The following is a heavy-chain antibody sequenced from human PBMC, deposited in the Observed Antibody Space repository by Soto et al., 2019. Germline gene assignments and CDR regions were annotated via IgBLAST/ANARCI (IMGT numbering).Heavy chain of an antibody. CDR3: ARVLVLEWTDAFDI. D-gene: IGHD3-3*01. Sequence: QVQLQESGPGLVKPSQTLSLTCTVSGGSISSGGYYWSWIRQHPGKGLEWIGYIYYSGSTYYNPSLKSRVTITVDTSKNQCSLKLSSVTAADTAVYYCARVLVLEWTDAFDIWGQGTMVTVSS. CDR2: IYYSGST. J-gene: IGHJ3*02. V-gene: IGHV4-31*03. CDR1: GGSISSGGYY.